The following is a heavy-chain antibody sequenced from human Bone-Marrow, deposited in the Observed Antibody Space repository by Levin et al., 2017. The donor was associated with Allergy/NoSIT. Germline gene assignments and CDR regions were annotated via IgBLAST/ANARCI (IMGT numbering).Heavy chain of an antibody. CDR3: ATEPSYCSSGSCSPYHFDH. D-gene: IGHD2-15*01. CDR2: ISSHSERT. CDR1: GLTFTSHA. J-gene: IGHJ4*02. Sequence: PGESLKISCAASGLTFTSHAMSWVRQAPGKGLEWVSAISSHSERTFYADSVRGRFTISRDKSQNTLYLQMNSLRAEDTALYYCATEPSYCSSGSCSPYHFDHWGQGTLVAVSS. V-gene: IGHV3-23*01.